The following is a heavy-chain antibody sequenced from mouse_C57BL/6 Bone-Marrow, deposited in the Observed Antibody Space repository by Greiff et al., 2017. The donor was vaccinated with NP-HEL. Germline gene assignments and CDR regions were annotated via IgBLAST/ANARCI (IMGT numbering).Heavy chain of an antibody. CDR1: GYSFTSYY. Sequence: VQLQQSGPELVKPGASVKISCKASGYSFTSYYIHWVKQRPGQGLEWIGWIYPGSGNTKYNEKFKGKATLTADTSSSTAYMQLSSLTSEDSAVYYCARWLLRGFFFDYWGQGTTLTVSS. D-gene: IGHD2-3*01. V-gene: IGHV1-66*01. CDR3: ARWLLRGFFFDY. CDR2: IYPGSGNT. J-gene: IGHJ2*01.